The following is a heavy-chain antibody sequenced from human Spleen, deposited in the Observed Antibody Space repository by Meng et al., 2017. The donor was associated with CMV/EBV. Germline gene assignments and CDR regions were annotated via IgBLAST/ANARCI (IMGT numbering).Heavy chain of an antibody. CDR3: ARDRTVAGTEYYFDY. J-gene: IGHJ4*02. V-gene: IGHV1-69*12. D-gene: IGHD6-19*01. Sequence: QVRRVPSGAEVKKPGSSVKVSCKASGGTFSSYAISWVRQAPGQGLEWMGGIIPIFGTANYAQKFQGRVTITADESTSTAYMELSSLRSEDTAVYYCARDRTVAGTEYYFDYWGQGTLVTVSS. CDR1: GGTFSSYA. CDR2: IIPIFGTA.